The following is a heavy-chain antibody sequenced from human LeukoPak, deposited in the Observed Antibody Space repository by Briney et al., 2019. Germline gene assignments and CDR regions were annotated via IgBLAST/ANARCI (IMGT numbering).Heavy chain of an antibody. V-gene: IGHV3-53*01. D-gene: IGHD3-10*01. CDR1: GLTVSSNY. CDR3: ARDPYKSGSSYFDY. Sequence: PGGSLRLSCAVSGLTVSSNYMSWVRQAPGKGLEWVSAIYSGGSTFYADSVKGRFTISRDNSKNTLYLQMNSLRAEDTAVYYCARDPYKSGSSYFDYWGQGTLVTVSS. CDR2: IYSGGST. J-gene: IGHJ4*02.